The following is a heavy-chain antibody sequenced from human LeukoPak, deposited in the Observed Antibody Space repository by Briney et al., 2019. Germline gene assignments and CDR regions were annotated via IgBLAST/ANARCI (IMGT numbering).Heavy chain of an antibody. Sequence: ASVKVSCKASGGTFSSYAISWVRQAPGQGLEWMGRIIPILGIANYAQKFQGRVTITADKSTSTAYMELSSLRSEDTAVYYFARDYYGDYNNLDYWGQGTLVTVSS. CDR1: GGTFSSYA. CDR2: IIPILGIA. J-gene: IGHJ4*02. D-gene: IGHD4-17*01. CDR3: ARDYYGDYNNLDY. V-gene: IGHV1-69*04.